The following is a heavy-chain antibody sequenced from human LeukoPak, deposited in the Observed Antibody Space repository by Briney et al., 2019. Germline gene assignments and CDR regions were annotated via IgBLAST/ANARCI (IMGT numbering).Heavy chain of an antibody. V-gene: IGHV4-38-2*01. Sequence: KPSETLSLTCAVSGYSISSGYYWGWTRQPPGKGLEWIGSIYHSGSTYYNPSLKSRVTISVDTSKNQFSLKLSSVTAADTAVYYCARHAAVGDAFDIWGQGTMVTVSS. CDR3: ARHAAVGDAFDI. D-gene: IGHD6-25*01. CDR1: GYSISSGYY. J-gene: IGHJ3*02. CDR2: IYHSGST.